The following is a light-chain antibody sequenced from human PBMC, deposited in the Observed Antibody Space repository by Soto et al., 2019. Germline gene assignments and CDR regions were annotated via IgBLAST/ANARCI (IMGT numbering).Light chain of an antibody. CDR1: SGHSSYA. CDR3: QTWGTGIHV. CDR2: LNSDGSH. Sequence: QPVLTQSPSASASLGASVKFTCTLSSGHSSYAIAWHQQRPEKGPRYLMKLNSDGSHSKGDGIPDRFSGSSSGAERYLTISSLQSEDEADYYCQTWGTGIHVFGTGTKLTVL. J-gene: IGLJ1*01. V-gene: IGLV4-69*01.